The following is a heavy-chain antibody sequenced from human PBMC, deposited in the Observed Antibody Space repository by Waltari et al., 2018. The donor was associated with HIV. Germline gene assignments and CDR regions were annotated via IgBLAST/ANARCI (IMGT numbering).Heavy chain of an antibody. V-gene: IGHV4-59*08. CDR3: ARHGYDSSGYRDAFDI. D-gene: IGHD3-22*01. CDR2: TYYSGST. J-gene: IGHJ3*02. Sequence: QVQLQESGPGLVKPSETLSLTCTVSGGSISSYYWSWIRQPPGRGLEGIGYTYYSGSTNYNPSLKGRVTISVDTSKNQFSRKLSAVTAADTAVYYCARHGYDSSGYRDAFDIWGQGTMVTVSS. CDR1: GGSISSYY.